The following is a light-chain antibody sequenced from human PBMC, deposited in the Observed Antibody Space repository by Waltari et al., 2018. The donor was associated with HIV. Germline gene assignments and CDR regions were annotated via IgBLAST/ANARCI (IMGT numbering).Light chain of an antibody. CDR3: GTWDTSLDAGV. Sequence: SVLPQPPSVSAAPGQKVTISCSGSSSNIGTHYVSWFQQLPGAAPRFLIYDNNQRPSGVPDRFSGSRSGTSATLGVSGLQPGDEADYYCGTWDTSLDAGVFGGGTKLTVL. CDR2: DNN. J-gene: IGLJ3*02. CDR1: SSNIGTHY. V-gene: IGLV1-51*01.